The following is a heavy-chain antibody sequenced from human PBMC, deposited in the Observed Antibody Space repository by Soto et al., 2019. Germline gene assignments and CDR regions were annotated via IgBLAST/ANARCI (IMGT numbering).Heavy chain of an antibody. CDR3: AMGSIVVVPAAMGGYYYGMDV. J-gene: IGHJ6*02. D-gene: IGHD2-2*01. CDR1: GYTFTGYY. CDR2: INPNSGGT. V-gene: IGHV1-2*04. Sequence: ASVKVSCKASGYTFTGYYMHWVRQAPGQGLEWMGLINPNSGGTNYAQKFQGWVTMTRDTSISTAYMELSRLRSDDTAVYYCAMGSIVVVPAAMGGYYYGMDVWGQGTTVTVSS.